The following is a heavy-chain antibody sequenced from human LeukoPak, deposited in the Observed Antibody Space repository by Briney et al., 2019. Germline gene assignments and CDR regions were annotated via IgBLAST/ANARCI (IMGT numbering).Heavy chain of an antibody. CDR1: GGSISSSSYY. CDR3: ARQRGYCTNGVCYTWYFDY. D-gene: IGHD2-8*01. CDR2: IYYSGST. J-gene: IGHJ4*02. Sequence: SETLSLTCTVSGGSISSSSYYWGWIRQPPGKGLEWIGSIYYSGSTYYNPSLKSRVTISVDTSKNQFSLKLSSVTAADTAVYYCARQRGYCTNGVCYTWYFDYWGQGTLVTVSS. V-gene: IGHV4-39*01.